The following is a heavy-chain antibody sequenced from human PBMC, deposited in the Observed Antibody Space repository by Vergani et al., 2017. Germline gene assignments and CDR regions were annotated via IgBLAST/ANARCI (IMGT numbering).Heavy chain of an antibody. D-gene: IGHD2-15*01. V-gene: IGHV4-39*01. CDR2: IYYSGST. CDR3: ARRWRSGGKWFDP. Sequence: QLQLQESGPGLVKPSETLSLTCTVSGGSISSSSYYWGWIRQPPGKGLAWIGSIYYSGSTYYHPSLKSRVTLSVDTSKNQFSLKLSAVTAADTAVYYCARRWRSGGKWFDPWGQGTLVTVSS. CDR1: GGSISSSSYY. J-gene: IGHJ5*02.